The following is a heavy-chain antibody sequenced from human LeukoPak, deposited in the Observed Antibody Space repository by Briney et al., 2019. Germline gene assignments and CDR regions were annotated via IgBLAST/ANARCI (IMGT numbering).Heavy chain of an antibody. CDR1: GFTFSSYA. CDR3: AKDTGDSYGTFDH. J-gene: IGHJ4*02. V-gene: IGHV3-23*01. D-gene: IGHD5-18*01. Sequence: GGSLRLSCAASGFTFSSYAMGWVRQAPGKGLEWVSAISGSAGTTYYADSVKGRFTISRDNSKNTLFLQMNSLRAEDTAVYYCAKDTGDSYGTFDHWGQGTLVTVSS. CDR2: ISGSAGTT.